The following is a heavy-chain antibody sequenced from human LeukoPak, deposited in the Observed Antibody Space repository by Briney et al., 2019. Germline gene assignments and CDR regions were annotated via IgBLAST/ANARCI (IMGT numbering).Heavy chain of an antibody. CDR2: IIPIFGTA. Sequence: AASVKVSCKASGGTFSSYAISWVRQAPGHGLEWMGGIIPIFGTANYAQKFQGRVTITADEPTNTAYMELSSLRSEDTAVYYCARVGENYVWGSYRYDAFDIWGQGTMVTVSS. CDR3: ARVGENYVWGSYRYDAFDI. V-gene: IGHV1-69*13. CDR1: GGTFSSYA. D-gene: IGHD3-16*02. J-gene: IGHJ3*02.